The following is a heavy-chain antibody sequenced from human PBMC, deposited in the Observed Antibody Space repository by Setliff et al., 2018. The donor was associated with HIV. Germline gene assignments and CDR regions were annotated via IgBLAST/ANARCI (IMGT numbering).Heavy chain of an antibody. J-gene: IGHJ4*02. CDR2: ISYDGSNK. V-gene: IGHV3-30*04. D-gene: IGHD1-26*01. Sequence: GGSLRLSCAASGFTFYSYAMHWVRQAPGKGLEWVALISYDGSNKFYADSMKGRFTISRDNAENSLYLEMNNLRGEDTAVYYCAKDSGATMVCSDYWGQGTLVTVSS. CDR1: GFTFYSYA. CDR3: AKDSGATMVCSDY.